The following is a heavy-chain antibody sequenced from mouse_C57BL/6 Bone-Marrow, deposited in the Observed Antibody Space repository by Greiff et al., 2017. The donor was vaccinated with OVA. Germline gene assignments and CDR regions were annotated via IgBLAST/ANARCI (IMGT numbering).Heavy chain of an antibody. V-gene: IGHV1-55*01. CDR3: ARPVYGGYAMDY. Sequence: QVQLQQPGAELVKPGASVKMSCKASGYTFTSYWITWVKQRPGQGLEWIGDIYPGSGSTNYNEKFKGKATLTVDTSSSTAYMQLSSLTSKGSAVYYCARPVYGGYAMDYWGQGTSVTVSS. CDR2: IYPGSGST. D-gene: IGHD1-2*01. J-gene: IGHJ4*01. CDR1: GYTFTSYW.